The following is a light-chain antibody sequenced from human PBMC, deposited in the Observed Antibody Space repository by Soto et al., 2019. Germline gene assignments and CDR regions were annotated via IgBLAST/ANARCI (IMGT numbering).Light chain of an antibody. V-gene: IGLV2-14*01. Sequence: SVLAQPASVSGSPGQSITISCTGTSSDVGAYNYVSWYQQYPGKAPKLMIYGVTNRPSGVSNRFSSSKTGNTASLTISGLQAEDEADYYCFSHRGGDSHVFGTGTKVTVL. CDR1: SSDVGAYNY. CDR2: GVT. CDR3: FSHRGGDSHV. J-gene: IGLJ1*01.